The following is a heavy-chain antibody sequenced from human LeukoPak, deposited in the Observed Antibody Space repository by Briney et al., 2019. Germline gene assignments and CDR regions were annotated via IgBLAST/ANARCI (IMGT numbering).Heavy chain of an antibody. V-gene: IGHV1-69*13. D-gene: IGHD2-15*01. CDR1: GGTFSSYA. Sequence: AASVKVSCKASGGTFSSYAISWVRQAPGQGLEWMGGIIPIFGTANYAQKFQGRVTITADESTSTAYMELSSLRSEDTAVYYCARTYCSGGSCLSWFDPWGQGTLVTVSS. CDR3: ARTYCSGGSCLSWFDP. J-gene: IGHJ5*02. CDR2: IIPIFGTA.